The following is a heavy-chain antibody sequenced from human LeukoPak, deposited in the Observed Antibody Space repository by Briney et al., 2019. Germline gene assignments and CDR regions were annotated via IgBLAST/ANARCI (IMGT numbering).Heavy chain of an antibody. J-gene: IGHJ3*02. CDR3: ASKMRVATYLDAFDI. CDR1: GDSISYFY. V-gene: IGHV4-4*07. D-gene: IGHD5-12*01. CDR2: ISGSGST. Sequence: SETLSLTCSVSGDSISYFYWSWIRQAAGKGLEWIGRISGSGSTDYNPSLKSRVTISVDTSKNQFSLKLSSVTAADTAVYYCASKMRVATYLDAFDIWGQGTMVTVSS.